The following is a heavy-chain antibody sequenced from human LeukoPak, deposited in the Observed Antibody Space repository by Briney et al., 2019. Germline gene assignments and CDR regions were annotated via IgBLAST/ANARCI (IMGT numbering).Heavy chain of an antibody. V-gene: IGHV7-4-1*02. D-gene: IGHD2-21*01. J-gene: IGHJ6*02. Sequence: ASVKVSCKASGYTFTSYAMNWVRQAPGQGLEWMGWINTNTGNPTYAQGFTGRFVLSLDTSVSTAYLQISSLKAEDTAVYYCASTPASYYYYYGMDVWGQGTTVTVSS. CDR3: ASTPASYYYYYGMDV. CDR2: INTNTGNP. CDR1: GYTFTSYA.